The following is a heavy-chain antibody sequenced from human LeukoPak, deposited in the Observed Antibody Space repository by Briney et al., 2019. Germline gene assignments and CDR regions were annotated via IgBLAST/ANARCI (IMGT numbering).Heavy chain of an antibody. D-gene: IGHD3-10*01. V-gene: IGHV3-30*02. J-gene: IGHJ3*02. CDR2: IRYDGSNK. CDR3: ARVGVRGDAFDI. Sequence: GGSLRLSCAASGFTFSSYGMHWVRQAPGKGLEWVAFIRYDGSNKYYADSVKGRFTISRDNSKNTLYLHMNSLRAEDTAVYYCARVGVRGDAFDIWGQGTMVTVSS. CDR1: GFTFSSYG.